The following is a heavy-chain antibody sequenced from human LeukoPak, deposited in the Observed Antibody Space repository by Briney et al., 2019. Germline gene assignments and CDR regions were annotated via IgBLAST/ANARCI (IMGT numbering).Heavy chain of an antibody. CDR3: ARDGYSSGWYLRFFDY. D-gene: IGHD6-19*01. CDR1: GGTFSSYA. Sequence: ASVKVSCKASGGTFSSYAISWVRQAPGQGLEWMGWISAYNGNTNYAQKLQGRVTMTTDTSTSTAYMELRSLRSDDTAVYYCARDGYSSGWYLRFFDYWGQGTLVTVSS. CDR2: ISAYNGNT. V-gene: IGHV1-18*01. J-gene: IGHJ4*02.